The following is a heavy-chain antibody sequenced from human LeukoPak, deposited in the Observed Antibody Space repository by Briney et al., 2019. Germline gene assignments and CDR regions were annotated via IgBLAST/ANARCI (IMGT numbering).Heavy chain of an antibody. Sequence: GGSLRLSCEASGFTFSGNWMSWVRQAPGKGLEWVASINPDGSHIFYVDSVKGRFTISRDNTKSSLYLQMNGLGAEDTAMYFCAKLLGTSTTYDSWGQGTRVTVSS. CDR2: INPDGSHI. D-gene: IGHD2/OR15-2a*01. J-gene: IGHJ4*02. V-gene: IGHV3-7*01. CDR1: GFTFSGNW. CDR3: AKLLGTSTTYDS.